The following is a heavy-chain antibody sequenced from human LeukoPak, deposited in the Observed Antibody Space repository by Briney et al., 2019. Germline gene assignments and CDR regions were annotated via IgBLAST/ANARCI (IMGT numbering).Heavy chain of an antibody. V-gene: IGHV3-48*03. CDR3: ARGPYSSNWYVDY. D-gene: IGHD6-13*01. J-gene: IGHJ4*02. Sequence: GGSLRLSCAASGFTLSSYEMNWVRLAPGKGLEWVSYISRTGNSVYYADSVKGRFTISRDSAKNSLYLQMNSLRAEDTAVYYCARGPYSSNWYVDYWGQGTLVTVAS. CDR1: GFTLSSYE. CDR2: ISRTGNSV.